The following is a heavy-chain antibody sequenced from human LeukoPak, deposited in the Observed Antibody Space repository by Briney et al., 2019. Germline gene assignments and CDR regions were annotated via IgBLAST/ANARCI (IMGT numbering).Heavy chain of an antibody. V-gene: IGHV1-8*03. J-gene: IGHJ4*02. D-gene: IGHD3-22*01. CDR3: AREDYYDSGSNDY. CDR1: GYTFTTYD. CDR2: MNPNSGNT. Sequence: ASVKVSCKASGYTFTTYDITWVRQATGLGLEWMGWMNPNSGNTAYAQKFQGRVTITRNTSISTAYMELSSLRSEDTAVYYCAREDYYDSGSNDYWGQGTLVTVSS.